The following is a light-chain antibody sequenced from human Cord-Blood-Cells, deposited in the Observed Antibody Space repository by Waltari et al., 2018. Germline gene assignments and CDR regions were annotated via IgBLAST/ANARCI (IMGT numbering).Light chain of an antibody. CDR3: SSYTSSSTYV. Sequence: QSALTQPASVSGSPGQSITISCPGTSTDVGCYNYVSWYKHHPGKAPNLMIYEVSNRPSGVSNRFSGSNSGNTASLTISGLQAEDEADYYCSSYTSSSTYVFGTGTKVTVL. J-gene: IGLJ1*01. V-gene: IGLV2-14*01. CDR1: STDVGCYNY. CDR2: EVS.